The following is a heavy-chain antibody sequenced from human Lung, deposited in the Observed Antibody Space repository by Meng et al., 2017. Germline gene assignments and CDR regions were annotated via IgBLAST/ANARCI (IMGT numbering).Heavy chain of an antibody. V-gene: IGHV4-30-2*01. D-gene: IGHD2-15*01. J-gene: IGHJ4*02. CDR3: ARSGYCSGSSCYGSFDS. Sequence: QLQLQESGSGLVKPSQTLPLTCAVSGGSISSGGYSWSWIRQPPGKGLEWIGDISHSGSTYYNPSLKNRVTISVDRSKNQFSLRLTSVTAADTAVYSCARSGYCSGSSCYGSFDSWGQGTLVTVSS. CDR2: ISHSGST. CDR1: GGSISSGGYS.